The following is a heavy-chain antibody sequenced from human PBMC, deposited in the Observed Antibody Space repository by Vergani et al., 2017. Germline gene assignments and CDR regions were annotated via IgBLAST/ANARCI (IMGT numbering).Heavy chain of an antibody. V-gene: IGHV3-33*01. J-gene: IGHJ4*02. D-gene: IGHD2-2*01. CDR3: ARGRRSSTSCPDY. CDR1: GFTFSSYG. CDR2: IWYDGSNK. Sequence: QVQLVESGGGVVQPGRSLRLSCAASGFTFSSYGMHWVRQAPGKGLEWVAVIWYDGSNKYYADSVKGRFTISRDNSKNTLYLQMNSLRAEDTAEYYCARGRRSSTSCPDYWGQGTLVTVSS.